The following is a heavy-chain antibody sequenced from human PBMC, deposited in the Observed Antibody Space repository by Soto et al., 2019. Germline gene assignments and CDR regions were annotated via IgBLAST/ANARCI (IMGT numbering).Heavy chain of an antibody. D-gene: IGHD3-3*01. CDR3: ARVMKVANSYDFWSVKVSPSVLDV. J-gene: IGHJ6*04. V-gene: IGHV1-3*01. CDR2: INPGNGNT. CDR1: GYTFTGYY. Sequence: ASVKVSCKASGYTFTGYYMHWVRQAPGQGLEWMGWINPGNGNTKYSQKFQGRVTITRDTSASTAYMELSSLRSEDTAVYYCARVMKVANSYDFWSVKVSPSVLDVWGKGTTVTVSS.